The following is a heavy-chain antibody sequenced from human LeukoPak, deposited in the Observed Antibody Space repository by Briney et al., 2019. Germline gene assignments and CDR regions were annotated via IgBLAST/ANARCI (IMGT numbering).Heavy chain of an antibody. J-gene: IGHJ4*02. CDR3: TKDARTIIAVAGTFDD. CDR2: INTDGSIT. V-gene: IGHV3-74*01. CDR1: GFTFSSYW. Sequence: GGSLRLSCAASGFTFSSYWMHWVRQVPGKGLVWVARINTDGSITSYAGSVKGQFTISRDNSKNTLYLQMNSLRAEDTAVYYCTKDARTIIAVAGTFDDWGQGTLVTVSS. D-gene: IGHD6-19*01.